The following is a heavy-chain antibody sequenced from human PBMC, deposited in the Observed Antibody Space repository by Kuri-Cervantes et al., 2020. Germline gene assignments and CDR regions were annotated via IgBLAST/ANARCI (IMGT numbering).Heavy chain of an antibody. CDR3: AKGCPYGSGGYWCGMDV. J-gene: IGHJ6*02. D-gene: IGHD3-10*01. CDR1: GFTFSSYG. Sequence: GESLKISCAASGFTFSSYGMHWVRQAPGKGLEWVAVISYDGSNKYYADSVKGRFTISRDNSKNTLYLQMNSLRAEDTAVYYCAKGCPYGSGGYWCGMDVWGQGTTVTVSS. CDR2: ISYDGSNK. V-gene: IGHV3-30*18.